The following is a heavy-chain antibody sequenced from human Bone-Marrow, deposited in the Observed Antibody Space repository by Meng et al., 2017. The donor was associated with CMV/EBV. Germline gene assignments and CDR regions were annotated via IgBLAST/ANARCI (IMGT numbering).Heavy chain of an antibody. CDR2: IKSKTDGGTT. CDR1: GFTFSNAW. J-gene: IGHJ4*02. CDR3: ARASCSGGSCYSFIDY. Sequence: GGSLRLSCAASGFTFSNAWMSWVRQAPGKGLEWVGRIKSKTDGGTTDYAAPVKGRFTISRDDSKNTLYLQMNSLRAEDTAVYYCARASCSGGSCYSFIDYWGQGTLVTVSS. D-gene: IGHD2-15*01. V-gene: IGHV3-15*01.